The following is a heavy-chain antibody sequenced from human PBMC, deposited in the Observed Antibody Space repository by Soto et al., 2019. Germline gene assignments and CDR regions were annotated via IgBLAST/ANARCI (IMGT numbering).Heavy chain of an antibody. V-gene: IGHV3-74*01. J-gene: IGHJ4*02. Sequence: GGSLRLSCAASGFTFSDYWMHWVRQVPGKGLVWVSRISGDASSTSYADSVKGRFTISRDNAKNTLYVQMNSLRAEDTAVYYCARGIGYSAQDYWGQGTPVTVSS. D-gene: IGHD1-1*01. CDR2: ISGDASST. CDR1: GFTFSDYW. CDR3: ARGIGYSAQDY.